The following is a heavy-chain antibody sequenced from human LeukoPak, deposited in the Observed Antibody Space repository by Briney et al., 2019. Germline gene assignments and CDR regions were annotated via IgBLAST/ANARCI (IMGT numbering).Heavy chain of an antibody. CDR2: IIPIFGAT. Sequence: SVKVSCKASGGTFSSYAFTWVRQAPGQGLEWMGRIIPIFGATNYAQKFQGRVTITTDESTTTAYMELSSLTPEDTAVYYCARDRLDGDYTDYWGQGTLVTVSS. CDR1: GGTFSSYA. V-gene: IGHV1-69*05. J-gene: IGHJ4*02. CDR3: ARDRLDGDYTDY. D-gene: IGHD4-17*01.